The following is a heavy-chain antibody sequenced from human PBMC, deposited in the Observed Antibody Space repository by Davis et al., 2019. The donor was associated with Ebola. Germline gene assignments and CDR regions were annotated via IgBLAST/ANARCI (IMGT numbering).Heavy chain of an antibody. V-gene: IGHV3-48*01. D-gene: IGHD3-3*01. CDR3: ARSGLSFGVVKYHYGMDV. J-gene: IGHJ6*04. CDR1: GFSFTDAW. CDR2: ISSSSSTI. Sequence: GGSLRLSCAASGFSFTDAWMNWVRQAPGKGLEWVSYISSSSSTIYYADSVKGRFTISRDNAKNSLYLKMNSLRAEDTAVYYCARSGLSFGVVKYHYGMDVWGKGTTVTVSS.